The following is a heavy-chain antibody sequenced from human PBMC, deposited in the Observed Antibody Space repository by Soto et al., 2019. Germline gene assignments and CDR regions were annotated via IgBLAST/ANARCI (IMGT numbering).Heavy chain of an antibody. Sequence: GGSLSLCCAASGCTFIDYGMRWVRQAPGKGLEWVSVISYHGREIYYADSVKDRFTISRDNFKKTVYLQMNSLSSDDTALYYCARDPVAVTGSFVDLGGQGTLVTVSS. D-gene: IGHD6-19*01. CDR3: ARDPVAVTGSFVDL. J-gene: IGHJ4*01. CDR1: GCTFIDYG. V-gene: IGHV3-30*03. CDR2: ISYHGREI.